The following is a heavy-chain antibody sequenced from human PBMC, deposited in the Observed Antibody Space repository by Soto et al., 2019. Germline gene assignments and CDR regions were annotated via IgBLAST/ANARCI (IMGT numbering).Heavy chain of an antibody. D-gene: IGHD3-16*02. Sequence: ASVKVSCKVSGYTLTELSMHWVLQAPGKGLEWMGGFDPEDGETIYAQKFQGRVTMTEDKSKNQFSLKLSSATAADTAVYYCARVAEGAIVFIDYWGQGTLVTVSS. CDR3: ARVAEGAIVFIDY. J-gene: IGHJ4*02. V-gene: IGHV1-24*01. CDR1: GYTLTELS. CDR2: FDPEDGET.